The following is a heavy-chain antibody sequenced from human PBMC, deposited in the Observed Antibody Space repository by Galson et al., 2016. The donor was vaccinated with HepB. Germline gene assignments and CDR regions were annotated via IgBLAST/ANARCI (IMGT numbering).Heavy chain of an antibody. CDR3: AKSKGGVWSYYFDY. D-gene: IGHD6-19*01. Sequence: SLRLSCAASAFTFSNYGMHWVRQAPGKGLEWVAGIWTDGSNKYYGDSVKGRFTISRDNSKNTLYLQMNSVGGEDTAVYYCAKSKGGVWSYYFDYWGQGTLVTVSS. J-gene: IGHJ4*02. V-gene: IGHV3-33*06. CDR1: AFTFSNYG. CDR2: IWTDGSNK.